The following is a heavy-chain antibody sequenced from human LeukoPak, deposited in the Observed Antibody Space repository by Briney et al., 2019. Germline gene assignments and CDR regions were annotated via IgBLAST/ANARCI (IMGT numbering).Heavy chain of an antibody. J-gene: IGHJ6*02. CDR1: GFTFSSYS. CDR3: ARVEDYGMDV. V-gene: IGHV3-21*01. Sequence: GGSLRLSCAASGFTFSSYSMNWVRQAPGKGLEWVSSISSSSYIYYADSVKGRFTISRDNAKNSPYLQMNSLRAEDTAVYYCARVEDYGMDVWGQGTTVTVSS. CDR2: ISSSSYI.